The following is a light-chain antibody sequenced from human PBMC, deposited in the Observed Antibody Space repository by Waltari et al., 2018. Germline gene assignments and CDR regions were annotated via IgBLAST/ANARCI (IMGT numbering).Light chain of an antibody. CDR1: HRVLYSSNNKNY. Sequence: DILMTQSPDSLAVSLREKATIHGQSSHRVLYSSNNKNYLAWYQQKPGQPPKLLIYRASSRESGVPDRFSGSGSGTDFTLTISSLQAEDVAVYYCQQYYGTPWTFGQGTKVEIK. CDR2: RAS. CDR3: QQYYGTPWT. J-gene: IGKJ1*01. V-gene: IGKV4-1*01.